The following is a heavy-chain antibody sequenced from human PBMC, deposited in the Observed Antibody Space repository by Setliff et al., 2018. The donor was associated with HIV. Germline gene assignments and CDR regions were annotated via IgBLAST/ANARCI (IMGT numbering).Heavy chain of an antibody. D-gene: IGHD2-8*01. V-gene: IGHV1-69*05. CDR3: ASGSGYCRNGDCYIGVHKNPDKYFYDY. J-gene: IGHJ4*02. CDR2: SIPLFKTV. CDR1: GATFSNSA. Sequence: GASVQVSCKASGATFSNSALTWVRQAPGQGLEWMGGSIPLFKTVNYAQKFQGRLTISTDELMTTAYMELSSLKSEDTAVYYCASGSGYCRNGDCYIGVHKNPDKYFYDYWGQGTLVTVSS.